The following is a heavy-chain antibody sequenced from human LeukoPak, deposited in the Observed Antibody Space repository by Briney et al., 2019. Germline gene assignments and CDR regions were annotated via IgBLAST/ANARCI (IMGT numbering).Heavy chain of an antibody. J-gene: IGHJ6*03. CDR3: ARVRAAGRYYYYYMDV. CDR1: GFIFSSYW. Sequence: PGGSLRLSCETSGFIFSSYWMNWVRQAPGKGLEWVANIKQGGNEKNYVDSVKGRFTISRDNAKNSLYLQMNSLRAEDTAVYYCARVRAAGRYYYYYMDVWGKGTTVTVSS. V-gene: IGHV3-7*01. D-gene: IGHD6-13*01. CDR2: IKQGGNEK.